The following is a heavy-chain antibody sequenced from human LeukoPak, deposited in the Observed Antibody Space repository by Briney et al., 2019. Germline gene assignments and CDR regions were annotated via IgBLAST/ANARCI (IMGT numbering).Heavy chain of an antibody. CDR3: ARSMAPSGSLYFQH. CDR2: INSNSGGT. D-gene: IGHD6-13*01. J-gene: IGHJ1*01. Sequence: GASVSVSFLCSGYTFTCYYMHWVGQAPGQGLEWMVWINSNSGGTNYAQKFQRRLTMPRHTSIRAAYMELSRLTSDDTAVYYCARSMAPSGSLYFQHRGQATLGTVS. V-gene: IGHV1-2*02. CDR1: GYTFTCYY.